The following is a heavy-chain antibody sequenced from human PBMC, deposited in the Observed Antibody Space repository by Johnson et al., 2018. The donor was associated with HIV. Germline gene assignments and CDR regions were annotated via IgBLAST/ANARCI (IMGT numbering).Heavy chain of an antibody. CDR1: GFSFGDYY. D-gene: IGHD2-15*01. J-gene: IGHJ3*02. CDR2: ISSDGSTI. CDR3: TGRDLLRAFDI. V-gene: IGHV3-11*04. Sequence: QVQLVESGGGLVKPGGSLRLSCAASGFSFGDYYMSWLRQAPGKGLEWISYISSDGSTIDYADSVKGRFTISRDNGNNSLYLPMNSLRAEDAAVYYCTGRDLLRAFDIWGQGTMVTVSS.